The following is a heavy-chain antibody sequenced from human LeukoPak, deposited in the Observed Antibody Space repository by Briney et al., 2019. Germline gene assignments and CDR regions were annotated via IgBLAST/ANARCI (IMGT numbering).Heavy chain of an antibody. CDR2: VESKVHGGTT. CDR1: GFTFSDAW. CDR3: SGHMTSADY. Sequence: KPGGSLRLSCAASGFTFSDAWMSWVRQAPGKGLEWVARVESKVHGGTTDYAAPVNGRFTISRDDSENKLFLQMNSLKTEDTGVYYCSGHMTSADYWGQGTLVTVSS. J-gene: IGHJ4*02. D-gene: IGHD2-2*01. V-gene: IGHV3-15*04.